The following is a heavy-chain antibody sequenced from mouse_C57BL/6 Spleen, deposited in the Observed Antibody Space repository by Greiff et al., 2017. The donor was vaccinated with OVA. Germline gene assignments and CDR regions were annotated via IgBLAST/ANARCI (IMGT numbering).Heavy chain of an antibody. V-gene: IGHV1-4*01. CDR3: ARSAAQATGDY. D-gene: IGHD3-2*02. Sequence: QVQLKESGAELARPGASVKMSCKASGYTFTSYTMHWVKQRPGQGLEWIGYINPSSGYTKYNQKFKDKATLTADKSSSTAYMQLSSLTSEDSAVYYSARSAAQATGDYWGQGTTLTVAS. CDR2: INPSSGYT. J-gene: IGHJ2*01. CDR1: GYTFTSYT.